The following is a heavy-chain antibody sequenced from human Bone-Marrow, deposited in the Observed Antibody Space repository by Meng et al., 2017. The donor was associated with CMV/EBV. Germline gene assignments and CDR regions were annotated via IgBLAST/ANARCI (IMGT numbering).Heavy chain of an antibody. Sequence: GESLKISCVASGFTFSDYAMNWVRQAPGKGLEWVSSISSSSSYIYYADSVKGRFTISRDNAKNSLYLQMNSLRAEDTAVYYCARGKTLFDPWGQGTLVAVSS. CDR1: GFTFSDYA. V-gene: IGHV3-21*01. CDR3: ARGKTLFDP. J-gene: IGHJ5*02. CDR2: ISSSSSYI. D-gene: IGHD3-16*01.